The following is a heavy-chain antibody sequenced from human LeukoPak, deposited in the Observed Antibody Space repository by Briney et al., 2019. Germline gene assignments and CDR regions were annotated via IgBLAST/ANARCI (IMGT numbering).Heavy chain of an antibody. V-gene: IGHV3-23*01. CDR2: ISGSGGST. CDR3: AKGLIAAAGPDY. D-gene: IGHD6-13*01. Sequence: QPGGSLRLSCTASDFILSTYAMSWVRQAPGKGLEWVSAISGSGGSTYYADSVKGRFTISRDNSKNTLYLQMNSLRAEDTAVYYCAKGLIAAAGPDYWGQGTLVTVSS. J-gene: IGHJ4*02. CDR1: DFILSTYA.